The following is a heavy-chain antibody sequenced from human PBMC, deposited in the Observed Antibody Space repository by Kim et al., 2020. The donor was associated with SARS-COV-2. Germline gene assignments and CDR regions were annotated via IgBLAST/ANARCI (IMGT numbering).Heavy chain of an antibody. D-gene: IGHD3-3*01. V-gene: IGHV1-69*04. J-gene: IGHJ5*02. CDR2: IIPILGIA. Sequence: SVKVSCKASGGTFSSYAISWVRQAPGQGLEWMGRIIPILGIANYAQKFQGRVTITADKSTSTAYMELSSLRSEDTAVYYCARGESSGIKISGWFDPWGQGTLVTVSS. CDR1: GGTFSSYA. CDR3: ARGESSGIKISGWFDP.